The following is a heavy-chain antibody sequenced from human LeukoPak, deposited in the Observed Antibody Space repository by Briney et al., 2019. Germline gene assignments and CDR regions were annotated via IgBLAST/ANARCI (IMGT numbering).Heavy chain of an antibody. CDR1: GGSISSYY. V-gene: IGHV4-59*12. CDR3: AREVGSSGCDY. D-gene: IGHD6-19*01. CDR2: IYYSGST. J-gene: IGHJ4*02. Sequence: SETLSLTCTVSGGSISSYYWSWIRQPPGKGLEWIGYIYYSGSTNYNPSLKSRVTISVDTSKNQFSLKLSSVTAADTAVYYCAREVGSSGCDYWGQGTLVTVSS.